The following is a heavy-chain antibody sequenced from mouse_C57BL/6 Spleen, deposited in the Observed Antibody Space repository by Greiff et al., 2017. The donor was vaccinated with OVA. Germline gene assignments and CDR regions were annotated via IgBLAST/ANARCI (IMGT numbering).Heavy chain of an antibody. CDR3: ARRMDYDYDGGFDY. Sequence: QVTLKECGPGILQSSQTLSLTCSFSGFSLSTSGMGVSWIRQPSGKGLEWLAHIYWDDDKRYNPSLKSRLTISKDTSRNQVFLKITSVDTADTATYYCARRMDYDYDGGFDYWGQGTTLTVSS. V-gene: IGHV8-12*01. J-gene: IGHJ2*01. CDR2: IYWDDDK. D-gene: IGHD2-4*01. CDR1: GFSLSTSGMG.